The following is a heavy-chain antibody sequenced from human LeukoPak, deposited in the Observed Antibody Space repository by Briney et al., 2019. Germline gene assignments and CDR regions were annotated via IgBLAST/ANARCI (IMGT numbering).Heavy chain of an antibody. V-gene: IGHV3-21*01. CDR2: ISSSSSYI. CDR1: GFTFSSYS. J-gene: IGHJ6*02. Sequence: GGSLRLSCAASGFTFSSYSMNWVRQAPGKGLEWVSSISSSSSYIYYADSVKGRFTISRDNSKNTLYLQMDSLRAEDTAVYYCAKRYSPGIAAAGTENYYYGMDVWGQGTTVTVSS. D-gene: IGHD6-13*01. CDR3: AKRYSPGIAAAGTENYYYGMDV.